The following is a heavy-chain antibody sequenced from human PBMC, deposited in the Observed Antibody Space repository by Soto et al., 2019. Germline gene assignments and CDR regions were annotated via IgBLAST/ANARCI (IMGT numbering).Heavy chain of an antibody. CDR2: INPSGDSR. CDR1: GFSFSDYF. V-gene: IGHV1-46*01. J-gene: IGHJ5*02. Sequence: ASVKVSCKASGFSFSDYFMHWVRQAPGQGLEWMGIINPSGDSRNYAQKFQGRVTITRDTSTSTVYMELSSLRSEDTAVYYCARAPYSRPLDPWGQGTLVTVSS. CDR3: ARAPYSRPLDP. D-gene: IGHD6-13*01.